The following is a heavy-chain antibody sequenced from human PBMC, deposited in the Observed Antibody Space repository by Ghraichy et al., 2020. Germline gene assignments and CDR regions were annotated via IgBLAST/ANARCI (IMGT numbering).Heavy chain of an antibody. V-gene: IGHV3-30-3*01. Sequence: GALRLSCAGSGFNISLFGMHWVRQAPGKGLEWLAVISSDGSKNYHADSVKGPITISRDYSKNTLYLQLNNLRPEDTAVYFCARGDHPPYFGMDLWGRGTTVTVSS. J-gene: IGHJ6*02. CDR3: ARGDHPPYFGMDL. CDR2: ISSDGSKN. D-gene: IGHD2-21*01. CDR1: GFNISLFG.